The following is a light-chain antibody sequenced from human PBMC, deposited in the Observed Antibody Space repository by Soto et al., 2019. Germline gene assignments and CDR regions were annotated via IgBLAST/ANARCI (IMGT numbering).Light chain of an antibody. V-gene: IGLV2-14*01. J-gene: IGLJ2*01. CDR1: SSDGGGYNY. CDR3: NSYTSSTTLV. Sequence: QSVLTQPASVSGSPGQSITISCTGTSSDGGGYNYVSWYQQHPGKAPKLMIYEVSNRPSGVSHRFSGSKSGNTASLTISGLQAEDEADYYCNSYTSSTTLVFGGGTKLTVL. CDR2: EVS.